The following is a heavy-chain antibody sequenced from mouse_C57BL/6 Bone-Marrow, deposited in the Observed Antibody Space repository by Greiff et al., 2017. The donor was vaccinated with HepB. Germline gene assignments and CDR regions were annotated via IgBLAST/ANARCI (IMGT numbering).Heavy chain of an antibody. CDR3: ARRGGYYGTFDY. CDR2: INPSNGGT. Sequence: VKLQQPGTELVNPGASVKLSCKASGYTFTSYWMHWVKQRPGQGLEWIGNINPSNGGTNYNEKFKSKATLTVDKSSSTAYMQLSSLTSEDSAVYYCARRGGYYGTFDYWGQGTTLTVSS. J-gene: IGHJ2*01. CDR1: GYTFTSYW. V-gene: IGHV1-53*01. D-gene: IGHD1-1*01.